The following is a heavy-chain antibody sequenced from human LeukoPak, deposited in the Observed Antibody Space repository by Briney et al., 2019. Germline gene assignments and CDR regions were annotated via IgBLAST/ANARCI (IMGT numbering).Heavy chain of an antibody. D-gene: IGHD2-15*01. J-gene: IGHJ4*02. CDR3: VRDNPRCCGVVPANIDDY. Sequence: PGGSLRLSCETSGFNPRHYWMNWVRQAPGKGLEWIAYISRDSGIKYYADSVRGRFTISRDNAKNSLYLQMHSLRAEDTAVYYCVRDNPRCCGVVPANIDDYWGQGTLVTVSS. V-gene: IGHV3-48*01. CDR1: GFNPRHYW. CDR2: ISRDSGIK.